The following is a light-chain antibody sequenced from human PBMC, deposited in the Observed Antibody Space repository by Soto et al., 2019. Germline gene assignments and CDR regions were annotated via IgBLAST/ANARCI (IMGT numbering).Light chain of an antibody. CDR1: ESIRTW. J-gene: IGKJ1*01. CDR2: DAS. V-gene: IGKV1-5*01. CDR3: QQYNNYPRT. Sequence: DIQITHSPSTLSASIGDRVTITCRSSESIRTWLAWYQHKPGKAPKFLIYDASTLESGVPSRFSGSGSGTEFTLTISSLQPDDFATYYCQQYNNYPRTLGQGTKVDIK.